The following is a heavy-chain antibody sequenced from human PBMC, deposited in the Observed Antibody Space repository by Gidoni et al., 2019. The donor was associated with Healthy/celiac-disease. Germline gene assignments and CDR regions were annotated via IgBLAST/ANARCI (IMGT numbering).Heavy chain of an antibody. CDR3: ARLSPKLGGYSYGENVVDY. Sequence: QLQLQESGPGLVKPSATLSLTCTFSGCSIRRSSYYWGWIRQPPGKGLEWIGSIYYSGSTYYNPSLKSRVTISVDTSKNQFSLKLSSVTAADTAVYYCARLSPKLGGYSYGENVVDYWGQGTLVTVSS. J-gene: IGHJ4*02. V-gene: IGHV4-39*01. CDR1: GCSIRRSSYY. D-gene: IGHD5-18*01. CDR2: IYYSGST.